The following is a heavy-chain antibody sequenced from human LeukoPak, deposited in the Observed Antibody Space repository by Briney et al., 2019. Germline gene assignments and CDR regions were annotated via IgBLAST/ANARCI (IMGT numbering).Heavy chain of an antibody. V-gene: IGHV4-38-2*01. Sequence: SETLSLTCAVSGYSISSGYYWGWIRQPPGKGLEWIGYIYHSGTTYYNPSLKSRVTISVDTFENQFSLRLISVTAADTAVYYCAGKGSGTYNFDYWGQGTLDTVSS. CDR1: GYSISSGYY. D-gene: IGHD3-10*01. J-gene: IGHJ4*02. CDR3: AGKGSGTYNFDY. CDR2: IYHSGTT.